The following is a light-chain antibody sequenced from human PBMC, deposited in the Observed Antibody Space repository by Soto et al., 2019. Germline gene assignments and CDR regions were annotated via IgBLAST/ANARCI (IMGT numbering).Light chain of an antibody. J-gene: IGKJ1*01. V-gene: IGKV1-39*01. CDR3: QQSYSTSWT. Sequence: DIQMTQSPSSLSASVGDRVTITCRASQGISYYLNWYQQKQGRAPRLLIYSTSTLQSGVLSKFSRSASVTDFTLTINSLQTEDFATCYCQQSYSTSWTCGQGTKVDIK. CDR2: STS. CDR1: QGISYY.